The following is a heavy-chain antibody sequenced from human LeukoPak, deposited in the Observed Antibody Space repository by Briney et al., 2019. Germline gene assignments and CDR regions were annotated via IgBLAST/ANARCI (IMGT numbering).Heavy chain of an antibody. J-gene: IGHJ4*02. V-gene: IGHV4-59*01. CDR1: GSSISSYY. D-gene: IGHD3-22*01. Sequence: SETLSLTCTVSGSSISSYYWSWIRQPPGKGLEWIGYIYYSGSTNYNPSLKSRVTISVDTSRNQFSLKLSSVTAAATAVYYCARDGLYYDSSGLLFWGQGTLVTVSS. CDR3: ARDGLYYDSSGLLF. CDR2: IYYSGST.